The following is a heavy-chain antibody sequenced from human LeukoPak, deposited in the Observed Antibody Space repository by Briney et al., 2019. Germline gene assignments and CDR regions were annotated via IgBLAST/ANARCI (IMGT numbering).Heavy chain of an antibody. D-gene: IGHD1-26*01. CDR3: ARSTSLGLYFDY. CDR1: GGSISSYY. Sequence: SETLSLTCTVSGGSISSYYWSWIRQPPGKGVEWIGYIYYSGSTNYNPSLKSRVTISVDTSKNQFSLKLTSVTAADTAVYYCARSTSLGLYFDYWGQGTLVTVSS. J-gene: IGHJ4*02. CDR2: IYYSGST. V-gene: IGHV4-59*01.